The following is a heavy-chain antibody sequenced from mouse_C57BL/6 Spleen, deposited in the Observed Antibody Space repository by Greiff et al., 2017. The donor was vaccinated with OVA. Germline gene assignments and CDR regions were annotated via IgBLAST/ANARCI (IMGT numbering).Heavy chain of an antibody. D-gene: IGHD1-1*01. V-gene: IGHV1-52*01. J-gene: IGHJ2*01. CDR1: GYTFTSYW. CDR2: IDPSDSET. Sequence: QVQLQQPGAELVRPGSSVKLSCKASGYTFTSYWMHWVKQRPIQGLEWIGNIDPSDSETHYNQKFKDKATLTVDKSSSTAYMQLSSLTSEDSAVYYCARWDYGSNYFDYWGKGTTLTVSS. CDR3: ARWDYGSNYFDY.